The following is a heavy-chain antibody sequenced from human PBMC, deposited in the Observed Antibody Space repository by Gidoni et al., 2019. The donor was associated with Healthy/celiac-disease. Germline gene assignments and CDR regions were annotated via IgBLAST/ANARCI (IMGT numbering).Heavy chain of an antibody. Sequence: EVQLVESGGGLVQPEGSLKLSCAASGFTFSGSAIHWVRQASGKGLEWVGRIRSKANSYATAYAASVKGRFTISRDESKNTAYLQMNSLKTEDTAVYYCTRGGYNPFDYWGQGTLVTVSS. D-gene: IGHD1-1*01. CDR1: GFTFSGSA. CDR2: IRSKANSYAT. J-gene: IGHJ4*02. CDR3: TRGGYNPFDY. V-gene: IGHV3-73*02.